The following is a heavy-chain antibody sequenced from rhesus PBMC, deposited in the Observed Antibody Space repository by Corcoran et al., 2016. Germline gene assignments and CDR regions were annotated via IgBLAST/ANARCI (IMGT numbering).Heavy chain of an antibody. D-gene: IGHD4-23*01. CDR1: GGSISSSNW. J-gene: IGHJ4*01. V-gene: IGHV4S18*01. CDR2: IYGNSAST. CDR3: ARDPGYSNYYGD. Sequence: QVQLQESGPGLVKPSETLSLTCAVSGGSISSSNWWSWLRQSPGKGLEWSGYIYGNSASTNYNPSLKNRVTSSKDTSKNQFSLKLSSVTAADTAVYYGARDPGYSNYYGDWGQGVLVTVSS.